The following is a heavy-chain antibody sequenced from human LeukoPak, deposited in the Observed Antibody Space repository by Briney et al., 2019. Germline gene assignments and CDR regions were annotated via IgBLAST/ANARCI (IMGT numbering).Heavy chain of an antibody. CDR3: AKRGVVIRVILVGFHKEAYYFDS. Sequence: GGSLRLSCAVSGITLSNYGMSWVRQAPGKGLEWVAGISGSGGRTDYADSVKGRFTTSRDNSKNTLYLQMNSLRAEDTAVYFCAKRGVVIRVILVGFHKEAYYFDSWGQGALVTVSS. D-gene: IGHD3-22*01. J-gene: IGHJ4*02. CDR2: ISGSGGRT. V-gene: IGHV3-23*01. CDR1: GITLSNYG.